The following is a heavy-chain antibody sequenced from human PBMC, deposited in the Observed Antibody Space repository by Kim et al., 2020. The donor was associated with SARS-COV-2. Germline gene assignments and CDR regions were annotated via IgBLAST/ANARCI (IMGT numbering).Heavy chain of an antibody. V-gene: IGHV4-59*12. CDR1: GGSISSYY. J-gene: IGHJ6*02. D-gene: IGHD7-27*01. Sequence: SETLSLTCTVSGGSISSYYWSWIRQPPGKGLEWIGYIYYSGSTNYNPSLKSRVTISVDTSKNQFSLKLSSVTAADTAVYYCARETGGNYYYGMDVWGLGT. CDR3: ARETGGNYYYGMDV. CDR2: IYYSGST.